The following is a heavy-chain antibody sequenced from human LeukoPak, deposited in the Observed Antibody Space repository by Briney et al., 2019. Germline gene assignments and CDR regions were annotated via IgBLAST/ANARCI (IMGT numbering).Heavy chain of an antibody. D-gene: IGHD6-13*01. CDR1: GGSISSSSYY. CDR3: ARIIEQQLNFDY. V-gene: IGHV4-39*01. J-gene: IGHJ4*02. Sequence: SETLSLTCTVSGGSISSSSYYWGWIRQPPGKGLEWIGSIYYSGSTYYNPSLKSRVTISVDTSKNQFSLKLSSVDAADTTVYYCARIIEQQLNFDYWGQGTLVTVSS. CDR2: IYYSGST.